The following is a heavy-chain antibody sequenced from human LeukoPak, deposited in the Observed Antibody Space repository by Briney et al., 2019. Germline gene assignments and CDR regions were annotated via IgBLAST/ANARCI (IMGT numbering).Heavy chain of an antibody. CDR1: GLSLGNTW. CDR3: ATNRFYKFDY. Sequence: GGSLRLSCVASGLSLGNTWMSWVRQAPGKWLEWVGRIKTITDGGTADYGSPVKGRFTISRDDSKNTLFLQMNTLKTEDTAVYYCATNRFYKFDYWGQGSLVTVSS. D-gene: IGHD1-1*01. V-gene: IGHV3-15*01. J-gene: IGHJ4*02. CDR2: IKTITDGGTA.